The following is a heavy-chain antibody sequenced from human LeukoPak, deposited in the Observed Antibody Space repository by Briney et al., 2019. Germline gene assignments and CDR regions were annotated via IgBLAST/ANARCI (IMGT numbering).Heavy chain of an antibody. J-gene: IGHJ4*02. Sequence: PGGSLRLSCAASGFTFSSYAMSWVRQAPGKGLEWVSAISGSGGSTYYADSVKGRFTISRDNSKNTLYLQMNSLRAEDTAVYYCAKSPHYYDSSGYYNPTAYYSDYWGQGTLVTVSS. V-gene: IGHV3-23*01. CDR2: ISGSGGST. D-gene: IGHD3-22*01. CDR3: AKSPHYYDSSGYYNPTAYYSDY. CDR1: GFTFSSYA.